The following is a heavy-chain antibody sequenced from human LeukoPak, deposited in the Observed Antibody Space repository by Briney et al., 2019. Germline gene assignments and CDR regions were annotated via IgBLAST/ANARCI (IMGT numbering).Heavy chain of an antibody. CDR3: ARHNTAMDDNWFDP. V-gene: IGHV4-59*01. D-gene: IGHD5-18*01. CDR1: GGSISSYY. J-gene: IGHJ5*02. Sequence: SETLSLTCTVSGGSISSYYWSWIRQPPGKGLEWIGYIYYSGSTNYNPSLKSRVTISVDTSKNQFSLKLSSVTAADTAVYYCARHNTAMDDNWFDPWGQGTLVTVPS. CDR2: IYYSGST.